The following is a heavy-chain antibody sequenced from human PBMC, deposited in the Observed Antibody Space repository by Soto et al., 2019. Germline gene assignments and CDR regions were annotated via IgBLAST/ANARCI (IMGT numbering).Heavy chain of an antibody. D-gene: IGHD1-1*01. CDR3: ARGRYGDY. CDR1: GYTFTSYG. V-gene: IGHV1-18*01. Sequence: QVHLVQYGAEVKKPGASVKVSCKGSGYTFTSYGITWVRQAPGQGLEWMGWISARNGDTDYAQKLQGRVTVTRDTSTSTAYMELRSLRSDDTAVYYCARGRYGDYWGQGALVTVSS. CDR2: ISARNGDT. J-gene: IGHJ4*02.